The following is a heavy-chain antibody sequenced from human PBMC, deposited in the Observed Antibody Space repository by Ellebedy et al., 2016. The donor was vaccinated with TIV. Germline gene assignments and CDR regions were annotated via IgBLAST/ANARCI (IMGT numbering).Heavy chain of an antibody. J-gene: IGHJ4*02. CDR2: IRHDERSQ. V-gene: IGHV3-30*02. Sequence: PGGSLRLSCKASGFSIFSYGMHWVRQAPGKGLEWIAFIRHDERSQFYADSVRGRFSISRDNSKNMLYLQMNSLRPEDTAYYFCSTPPRGDSDYWGQGTLVTVSS. D-gene: IGHD4-17*01. CDR1: GFSIFSYG. CDR3: STPPRGDSDY.